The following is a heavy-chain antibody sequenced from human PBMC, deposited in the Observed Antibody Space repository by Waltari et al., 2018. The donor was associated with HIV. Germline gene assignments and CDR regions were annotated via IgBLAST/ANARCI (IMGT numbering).Heavy chain of an antibody. CDR1: GYTFISYY. V-gene: IGHV1-46*01. CDR2: INPSGKST. D-gene: IGHD2-15*01. Sequence: QVQLVQSGAEVKKPGASVKVSCKASGYTFISYYMHWVRQAPGQGLEWMGKINPSGKSTSDLQKFQGRLTMTRETSTSTVYMELSSLRSEDTAVYYCARAPCSGGSCRLFDYWGQGTLVTVSS. CDR3: ARAPCSGGSCRLFDY. J-gene: IGHJ4*02.